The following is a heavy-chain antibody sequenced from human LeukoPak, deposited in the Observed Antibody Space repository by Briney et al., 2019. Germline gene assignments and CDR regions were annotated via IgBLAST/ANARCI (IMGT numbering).Heavy chain of an antibody. CDR1: GYTFTSYS. D-gene: IGHD3-3*01. CDR3: ARDSYYDFCSGYFADAFDI. CDR2: ISAYNGNT. J-gene: IGHJ3*02. Sequence: ASVKVSCKASGYTFTSYSISWVRQAPGQGLEWRGWISAYNGNTNYAQKLQGRVTMTTDTSTSTAHMELRSLRSDDTAVYYCARDSYYDFCSGYFADAFDIWGQGTMVTVSS. V-gene: IGHV1-18*01.